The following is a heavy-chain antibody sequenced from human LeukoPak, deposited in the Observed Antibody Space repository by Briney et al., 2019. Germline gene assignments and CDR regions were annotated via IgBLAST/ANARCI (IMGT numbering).Heavy chain of an antibody. CDR2: INPNSGGT. D-gene: IGHD3-10*01. CDR3: ARAGSPYGSGSYRYYYGMDV. Sequence: ASVKVSCKASGYTFTGYYMHWVRQAPGQGLEWMGWINPNSGGTNYAQKFQGWVTMARDTSISTAYMELSRLRSDDTAMYYCARAGSPYGSGSYRYYYGMDVWGKGTTVTVSS. V-gene: IGHV1-2*04. J-gene: IGHJ6*04. CDR1: GYTFTGYY.